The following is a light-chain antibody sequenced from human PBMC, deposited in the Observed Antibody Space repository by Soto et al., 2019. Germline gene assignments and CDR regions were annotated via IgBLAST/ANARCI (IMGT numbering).Light chain of an antibody. V-gene: IGKV3-20*01. Sequence: EIVLTQSPGTLSLSPGERATLSCRASQSVSSNYLAWYQHKPGQAPRLLIYGASSRATGIPDRFSGSGSGTDFTLTISRLEPEDFAVYFCQQYDSSPFTFGQGTRLEIK. CDR3: QQYDSSPFT. CDR2: GAS. J-gene: IGKJ5*01. CDR1: QSVSSNY.